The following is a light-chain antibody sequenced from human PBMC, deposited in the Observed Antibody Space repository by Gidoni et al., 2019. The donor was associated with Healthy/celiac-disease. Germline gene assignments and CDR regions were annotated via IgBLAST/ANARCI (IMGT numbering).Light chain of an antibody. J-gene: IGLJ1*01. CDR3: QAWDSSTDNYV. CDR2: QDS. V-gene: IGLV3-1*01. Sequence: SYELTQPPSVSVSPGKTASITCSGDTLGDKYACWYQQKPGQSPVLVIYQDSKRPSGIPERFSGSNSGNTATLTISGTQAMDEADYYCQAWDSSTDNYVFGTGTKVTVL. CDR1: TLGDKY.